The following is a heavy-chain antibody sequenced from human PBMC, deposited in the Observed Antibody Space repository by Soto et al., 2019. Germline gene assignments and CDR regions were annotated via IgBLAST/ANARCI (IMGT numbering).Heavy chain of an antibody. CDR1: GYTVTGYY. V-gene: IGHV1-2*02. CDR2: INPNSGGT. D-gene: IGHD3-3*01. CDR3: ARDQGSYYDFWSGYFSTDRLGY. Sequence: GASVKVSCKASGYTVTGYYMHWVRQAPGQGLEWMGWINPNSGGTNYARKFQGRVTMTRDTSISTAYMELSRLRSDDTAVYYCARDQGSYYDFWSGYFSTDRLGYWGQGTLVTVSS. J-gene: IGHJ4*02.